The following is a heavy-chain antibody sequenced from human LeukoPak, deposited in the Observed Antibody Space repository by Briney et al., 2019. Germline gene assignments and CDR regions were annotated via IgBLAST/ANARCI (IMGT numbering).Heavy chain of an antibody. V-gene: IGHV4-59*12. CDR2: MYYSGST. D-gene: IGHD3-10*01. J-gene: IGHJ4*02. CDR3: ARSRSSGITMVRGVIGEFDH. Sequence: SETLSLTCTVSGGSIRSYYWSWIRQPPGKGLEWIGYMYYSGSTNYNPSPKSRVTISVDTSKYQFSLKLTSVTAVDTAVYYCARSRSSGITMVRGVIGEFDHWGQGTLVTVSS. CDR1: GGSIRSYY.